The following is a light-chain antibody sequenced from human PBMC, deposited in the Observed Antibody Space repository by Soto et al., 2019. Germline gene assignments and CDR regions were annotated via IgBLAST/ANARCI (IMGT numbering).Light chain of an antibody. Sequence: QAVVTQEPSLTVSPGGTVTLTCGSSTVAVTSGHYPYWFQQKPGQDPTTIXXXXSXXXXXXXXXXXXXLLGGKAALTLSGXQPEXEXXYYCLLSYSYVRVFGGGTKLTVL. CDR1: TVAVTSGHY. J-gene: IGLJ2*01. V-gene: IGLV7-46*01. CDR2: XXS. CDR3: LLSYSYVRV.